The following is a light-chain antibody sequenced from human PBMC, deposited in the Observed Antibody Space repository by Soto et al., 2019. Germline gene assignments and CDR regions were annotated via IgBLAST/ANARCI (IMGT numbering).Light chain of an antibody. CDR1: QSLLHSDGYNY. J-gene: IGKJ3*01. V-gene: IGKV2-28*01. CDR3: MQVLQIPVT. CDR2: LGS. Sequence: DIVVTQSPLSLPVTPGEPASISCRSSQSLLHSDGYNYLDWYLQKPGQSPQLLIQLGSMRASGVPDRFSGSGSGTDLTLKISRVEAEDVGVYYCMQVLQIPVTFGPGTKVDI.